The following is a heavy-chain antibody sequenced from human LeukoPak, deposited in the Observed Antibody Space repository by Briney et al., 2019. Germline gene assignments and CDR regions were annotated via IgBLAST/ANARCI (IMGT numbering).Heavy chain of an antibody. D-gene: IGHD3-10*01. CDR3: ARAGYYYFDP. J-gene: IGHJ5*02. Sequence: GGSLRLSCAASGFTFSSSWMPWVRQTPGEGLVWVSRINSDGTTINYADSVEGRFTIFRDNAKNTLYLQMNSLRAEDTALYYCARAGYYYFDPWGRGTLVTVSS. CDR2: INSDGTTI. CDR1: GFTFSSSW. V-gene: IGHV3-74*01.